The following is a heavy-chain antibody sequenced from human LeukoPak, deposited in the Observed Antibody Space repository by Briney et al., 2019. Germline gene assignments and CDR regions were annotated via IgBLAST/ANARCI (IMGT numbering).Heavy chain of an antibody. CDR2: ISSSRSSI. Sequence: PGGSLRLSCAASGFTFSSYTMNWVRQAPGKGLEWVSFISSSRSSIYYADSMKGRFTISRDNAKNSLYLQTNSLRAEDTALYYCARDRGNQRGYYYYYMDVWGKGTTVTVSS. D-gene: IGHD1-14*01. CDR1: GFTFSSYT. V-gene: IGHV3-21*01. CDR3: ARDRGNQRGYYYYYMDV. J-gene: IGHJ6*03.